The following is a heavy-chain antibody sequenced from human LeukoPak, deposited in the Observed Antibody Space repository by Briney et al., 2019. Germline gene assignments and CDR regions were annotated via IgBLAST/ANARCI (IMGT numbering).Heavy chain of an antibody. Sequence: GASVKVSCKASGGTFSSYAISWVRQAPGQGLEWMGGITPIFGTANYAQKFQGRVTITADESTSTAYMELSSLRSEDTAVYYCARGSTLEYSSSPDYWGQGTLVTVSS. CDR2: ITPIFGTA. V-gene: IGHV1-69*13. J-gene: IGHJ4*02. D-gene: IGHD6-6*01. CDR3: ARGSTLEYSSSPDY. CDR1: GGTFSSYA.